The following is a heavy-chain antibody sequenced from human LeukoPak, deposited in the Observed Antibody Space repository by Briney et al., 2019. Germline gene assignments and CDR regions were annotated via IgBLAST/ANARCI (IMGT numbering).Heavy chain of an antibody. CDR1: GYTFTSYY. Sequence: ASVKVSCKASGYTFTSYYMHWVRQAPGQGLEWMGIIDPSGGSTRYAQKVQGRVTMTRDTSTRTVYMELSSLRSEDTAVYYCARMVYCSSISCSYYYYYMDVWGKGTTVTVSS. J-gene: IGHJ6*03. CDR3: ARMVYCSSISCSYYYYYMDV. D-gene: IGHD2-2*01. CDR2: IDPSGGST. V-gene: IGHV1-46*01.